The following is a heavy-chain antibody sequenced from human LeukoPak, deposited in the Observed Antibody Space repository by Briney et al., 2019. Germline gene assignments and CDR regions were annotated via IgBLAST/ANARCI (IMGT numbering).Heavy chain of an antibody. V-gene: IGHV3-48*04. Sequence: PGGSLRLSCAASGFTFSDYSLNWVRQAPGKGLEWVSYISRSSDTIFYADSVKGRFTISRDNAKNSLYLQMNSLRAEDTAVYYCAKSGCSSISCSLGLDYWGQGTLVTVSS. J-gene: IGHJ4*02. CDR2: ISRSSDTI. CDR1: GFTFSDYS. D-gene: IGHD2-2*01. CDR3: AKSGCSSISCSLGLDY.